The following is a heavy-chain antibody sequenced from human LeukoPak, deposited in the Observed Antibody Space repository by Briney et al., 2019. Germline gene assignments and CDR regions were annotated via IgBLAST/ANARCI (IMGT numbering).Heavy chain of an antibody. CDR1: GFTVSNSY. D-gene: IGHD1-7*01. Sequence: GGSLRLSCAASGFTVSNSYMTWVRQAPGKGLEWVSTIYIGGSTYYADSVKGRFTISRDNSKNTFYLQMNSLRAEDTAVYYCARPDLMRELRFDPWGQGTLVTVSS. CDR3: ARPDLMRELRFDP. V-gene: IGHV3-53*01. J-gene: IGHJ5*02. CDR2: IYIGGST.